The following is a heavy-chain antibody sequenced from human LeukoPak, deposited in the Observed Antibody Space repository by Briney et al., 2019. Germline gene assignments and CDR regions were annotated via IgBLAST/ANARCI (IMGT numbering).Heavy chain of an antibody. V-gene: IGHV5-51*01. D-gene: IGHD6-13*01. CDR3: ARQATAGKVNFYYYYMDV. J-gene: IGHJ6*03. CDR1: GYSFTSYW. CDR2: IYPGDSDT. Sequence: GESLKISCKGSGYSFTSYWIGWVRQMPGKGLEWMGIIYPGDSDTRYSPSFQGQVTISADKSISTAYLQWSSLRASDTAMYYCARQATAGKVNFYYYYMDVWGKGTTVTVSS.